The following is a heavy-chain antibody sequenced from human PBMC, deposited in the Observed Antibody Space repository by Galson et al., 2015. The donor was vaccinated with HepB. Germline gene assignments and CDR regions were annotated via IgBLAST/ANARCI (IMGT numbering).Heavy chain of an antibody. CDR2: IWYDGSNK. CDR1: GFTFSSYG. Sequence: SLRLSCAASGFTFSSYGMHWVRRAPGKGLEWVAVIWYDGSNKYYADSVKGRFTISRDNSKNTLYLQMNSLRAEDTAVYYCARDRSHDYVWGSYLDWGQETLVTVSS. V-gene: IGHV3-33*01. D-gene: IGHD3-16*01. J-gene: IGHJ4*02. CDR3: ARDRSHDYVWGSYLD.